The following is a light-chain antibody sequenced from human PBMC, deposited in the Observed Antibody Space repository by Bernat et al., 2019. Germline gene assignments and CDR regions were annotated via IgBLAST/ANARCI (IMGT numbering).Light chain of an antibody. V-gene: IGKV3-20*01. CDR2: AAS. J-gene: IGKJ5*01. CDR3: QHHGHSPEIT. Sequence: IVLTQSPGTLSLSPGVTATFSCRAGQSVLSASLAWYQHRPGQAPRLLIYAASTRAAGIPDRFSGSGSGTDFTPTISRLEPEDFAVYYCQHHGHSPEITFGQGTRLEIK. CDR1: QSVLSAS.